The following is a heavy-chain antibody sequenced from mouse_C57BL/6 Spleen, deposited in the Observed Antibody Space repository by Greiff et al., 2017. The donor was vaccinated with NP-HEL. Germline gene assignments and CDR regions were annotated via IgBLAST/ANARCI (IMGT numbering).Heavy chain of an antibody. V-gene: IGHV5-4*01. D-gene: IGHD2-5*01. J-gene: IGHJ3*01. Sequence: EVMLVESGGGLVKPGGSLKLSCAASGFTFSSYAMSWVRQTPEKRLEWVATISDGGSYTYYPDNVKGRFTISRDNAKNNLYLQMSHLKSEDTAMYYCAREGGIYSNVGGFAYWGQGTLVTVSA. CDR1: GFTFSSYA. CDR3: AREGGIYSNVGGFAY. CDR2: ISDGGSYT.